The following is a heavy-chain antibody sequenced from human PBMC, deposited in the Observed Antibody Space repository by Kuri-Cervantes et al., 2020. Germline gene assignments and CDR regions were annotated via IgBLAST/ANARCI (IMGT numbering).Heavy chain of an antibody. Sequence: SCKASGYTFSSYAMSWVRQAPGKGLEWVSAISGSGGSTYYADSVKGRFTISRDNSKNTLYLQMNSLRAEDTAVYYCARDRLAPRARAFDIWGQGTMVTVSS. CDR3: ARDRLAPRARAFDI. CDR2: ISGSGGST. J-gene: IGHJ3*02. V-gene: IGHV3-23*01. CDR1: GYTFSSYA.